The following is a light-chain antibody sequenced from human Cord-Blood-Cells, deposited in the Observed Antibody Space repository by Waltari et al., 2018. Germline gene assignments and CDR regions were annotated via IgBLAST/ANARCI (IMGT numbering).Light chain of an antibody. V-gene: IGLV3-1*01. Sequence: SYELTQPPSVSVSPGQTASTTCSGEKLGAKYACWYQQKPGQSPVLVIYQDSKRPSGIPERFSGSNSGNTATLTISGTQAMDEADYYCQAWDSSGVVFGGGTKLTVL. CDR3: QAWDSSGVV. J-gene: IGLJ2*01. CDR2: QDS. CDR1: KLGAKY.